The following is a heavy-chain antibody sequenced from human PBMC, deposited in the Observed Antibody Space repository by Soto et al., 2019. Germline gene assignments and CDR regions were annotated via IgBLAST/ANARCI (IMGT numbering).Heavy chain of an antibody. CDR2: ISSSGDDT. V-gene: IGHV3-23*01. J-gene: IGHJ4*02. D-gene: IGHD2-2*01. CDR3: AKRLYCSSTRCYGLNS. CDR1: GFTFSTSA. Sequence: GGSLRLSCAASGFTFSTSAMSWVRQAPGMGLEWVSAISSSGDDTYYADSVKGRFTISKDNSKNTLYLQMNSLRAEDTAVYYCAKRLYCSSTRCYGLNSWGQGT.